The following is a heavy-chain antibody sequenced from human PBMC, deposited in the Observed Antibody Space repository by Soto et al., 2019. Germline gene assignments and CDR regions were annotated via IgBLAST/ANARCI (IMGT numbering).Heavy chain of an antibody. CDR1: GLTFSNYG. J-gene: IGHJ4*02. Sequence: QVQLVESGGGVVQPGRSLRLSCAASGLTFSNYGMHWVRQAPGKGLEWVAVTWSDGSKKYYAEPVKGRFTISRDNAKNTLYLPMNSLRADDTAVYYCAIGGFTFDTWGQGTLVTVSS. CDR2: TWSDGSKK. V-gene: IGHV3-33*01. CDR3: AIGGFTFDT. D-gene: IGHD3-10*01.